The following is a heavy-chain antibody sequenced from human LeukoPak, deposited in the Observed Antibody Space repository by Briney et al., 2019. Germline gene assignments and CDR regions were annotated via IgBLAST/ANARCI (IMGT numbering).Heavy chain of an antibody. Sequence: PGGSLRLSCAASGFTFSSYSMNWVRQAPGKGLEWVSSISTSSIYIYYADSVKGRFTISRDNAKNSLYLQMNSLRAEDTAVYYCARDGLAAATLHWNFDLWGRGTLVTVSS. CDR3: ARDGLAAATLHWNFDL. CDR2: ISTSSIYI. CDR1: GFTFSSYS. J-gene: IGHJ2*01. V-gene: IGHV3-21*01. D-gene: IGHD2-15*01.